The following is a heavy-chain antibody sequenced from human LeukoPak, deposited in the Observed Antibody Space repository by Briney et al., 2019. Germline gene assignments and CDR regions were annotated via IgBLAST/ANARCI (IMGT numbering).Heavy chain of an antibody. Sequence: PGGSLRLSCAASGFTFNTFGMHWVRQAPGQGLEWVAAIWFDGSVKHYSDAVKGRFTISRDNSLNTLYLQMNSLRVEDTAIYYCAKDTAVQFLEPAFWGQGTQVTVSS. V-gene: IGHV3-33*06. J-gene: IGHJ4*02. CDR3: AKDTAVQFLEPAF. D-gene: IGHD3-3*01. CDR2: IWFDGSVK. CDR1: GFTFNTFG.